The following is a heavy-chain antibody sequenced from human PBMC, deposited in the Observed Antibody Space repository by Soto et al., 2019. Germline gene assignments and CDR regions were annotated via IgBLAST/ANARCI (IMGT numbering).Heavy chain of an antibody. J-gene: IGHJ1*01. Sequence: CQASGCSFTTYWISWVRQMPGKGLECMGRIDPTDSYTDYGPSFEGHVTMSVDRSINTAYLEWSSLKASDSAMYYCVRLPYYYDSSGYYSYFQHWGQGTLVTVSS. CDR2: IDPTDSYT. CDR3: VRLPYYYDSSGYYSYFQH. D-gene: IGHD3-22*01. CDR1: GCSFTTYW. V-gene: IGHV5-10-1*01.